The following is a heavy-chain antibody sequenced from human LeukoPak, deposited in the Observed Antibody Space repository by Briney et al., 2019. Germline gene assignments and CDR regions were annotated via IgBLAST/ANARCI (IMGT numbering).Heavy chain of an antibody. Sequence: GGSLRLSCVASGFPFDNYAMHWVRQTPGKGLEWVAGIPWNNDIITYADSVRGRFTVSRDNAKNSVYLQMDSLKPEDTALYHCVRGDWLDFWGQGTLVTVSS. CDR2: IPWNNDII. J-gene: IGHJ5*01. D-gene: IGHD5-24*01. CDR3: VRGDWLDF. CDR1: GFPFDNYA. V-gene: IGHV3-9*01.